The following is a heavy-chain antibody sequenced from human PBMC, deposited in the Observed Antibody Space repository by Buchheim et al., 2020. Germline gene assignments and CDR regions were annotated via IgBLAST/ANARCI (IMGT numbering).Heavy chain of an antibody. V-gene: IGHV1-46*01. CDR2: INPSGGST. CDR1: GYTFTSYY. Sequence: QVQLVQSGAEVKKPGASVKVSCKASGYTFTSYYMHWVRQAPGQGLEWMGIINPSGGSTSYAQKFQGRVTMTRDPSTSNVHMELSSLGAEDTAVYYCARDWAGTTLSYWGQGTL. D-gene: IGHD1-1*01. CDR3: ARDWAGTTLSY. J-gene: IGHJ4*02.